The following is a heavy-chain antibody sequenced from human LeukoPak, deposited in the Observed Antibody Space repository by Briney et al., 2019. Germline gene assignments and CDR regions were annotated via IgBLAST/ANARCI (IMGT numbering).Heavy chain of an antibody. Sequence: GGSLRLSCAVSGFRVSDYYMSWVRQAPGKGLEWVGLIRDSGEAFYADFARGRFAISRDESENTLYLQMNSLRAGDTAVYYCARLSMVLGAFDIWGQGTMVTVSS. CDR1: GFRVSDYY. J-gene: IGHJ3*02. CDR2: IRDSGEA. V-gene: IGHV3-66*04. CDR3: ARLSMVLGAFDI. D-gene: IGHD3-10*01.